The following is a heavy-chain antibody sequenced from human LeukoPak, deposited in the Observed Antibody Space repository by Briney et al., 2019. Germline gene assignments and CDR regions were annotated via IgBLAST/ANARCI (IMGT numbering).Heavy chain of an antibody. D-gene: IGHD3-10*01. CDR2: IYYSGST. Sequence: PSETLSLTCTVSGASVTNDDSYWTWIRQHPARGLEWIGYIYYSGSTYYNPSLKSRLTISVDTSKNQFSLQLSSVTAADTAVYYCAREGYYYGSGSYSAHNWFDPWGQGTLVTVSS. V-gene: IGHV4-31*03. J-gene: IGHJ5*02. CDR1: GASVTNDDSY. CDR3: AREGYYYGSGSYSAHNWFDP.